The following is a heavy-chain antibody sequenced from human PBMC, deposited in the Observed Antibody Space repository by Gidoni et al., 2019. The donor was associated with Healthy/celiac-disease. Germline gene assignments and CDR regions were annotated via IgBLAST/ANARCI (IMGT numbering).Heavy chain of an antibody. V-gene: IGHV3-74*01. Sequence: EVQLVESGGGLLQPGGSLRLSCAASGFTFSSYWMHWVRQAPGKGLVWVSRINSDGSSTSYADSVKGRFTISRDNAKNTLYLQMNSLRAEDTAVYYCARGVRYHRADLDYWGQGTLVTVSS. J-gene: IGHJ4*02. CDR3: ARGVRYHRADLDY. CDR2: INSDGSST. CDR1: GFTFSSYW. D-gene: IGHD3-9*01.